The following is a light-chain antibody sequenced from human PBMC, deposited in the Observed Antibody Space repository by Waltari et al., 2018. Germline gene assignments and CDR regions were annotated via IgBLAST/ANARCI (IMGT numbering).Light chain of an antibody. CDR2: DAS. V-gene: IGKV1-5*01. Sequence: DLQMTQSPSTLSASVGDRVTITCRPSQSFGGSLAWFQQKPGKAPKLLIYDASTLEPGVPSRFSGSGSGTEFTLTVSSLQPDDFATYYCQQYNNFPFTFGPGTTV. CDR3: QQYNNFPFT. J-gene: IGKJ3*01. CDR1: QSFGGS.